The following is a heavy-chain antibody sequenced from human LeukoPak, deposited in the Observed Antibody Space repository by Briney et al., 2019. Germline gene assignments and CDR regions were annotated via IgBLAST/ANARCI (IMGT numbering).Heavy chain of an antibody. CDR1: GYTFTSYD. J-gene: IGHJ6*03. CDR2: MNPNSGNT. Sequence: ASVKVSCKASGYTFTSYDINWVRQATGQGLEWMGWMNPNSGNTGYAQKFQGRVTITRNTSISTAYMELSSLRSEDTAVYYCARNYYDSSGYYNPGGGYYYYYMDVWGKGTTVTVSS. D-gene: IGHD3-22*01. CDR3: ARNYYDSSGYYNPGGGYYYYYMDV. V-gene: IGHV1-8*03.